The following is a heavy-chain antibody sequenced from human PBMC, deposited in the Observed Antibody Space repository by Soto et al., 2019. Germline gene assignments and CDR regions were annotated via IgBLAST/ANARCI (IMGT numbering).Heavy chain of an antibody. J-gene: IGHJ6*02. V-gene: IGHV3-30*18. CDR3: AKAGSYYYGMDV. CDR1: GFTFSSYG. Sequence: QVQLVESGGGVVQPGRSLRLSCAASGFTFSSYGMHWVRQAPGKGLEWVAVISYDGSNKYYADSVTGRFTISRDNSKNTLYLQMNSLRAEDTAVYYCAKAGSYYYGMDVWGQGTTVTVSS. CDR2: ISYDGSNK.